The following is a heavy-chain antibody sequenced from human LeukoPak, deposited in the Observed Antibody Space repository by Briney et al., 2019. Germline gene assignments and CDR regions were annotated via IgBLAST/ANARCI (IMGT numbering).Heavy chain of an antibody. J-gene: IGHJ5*02. V-gene: IGHV4-38-2*02. CDR2: SYHSGST. Sequence: SETLSLTCTVSGYSISSGYYWWWIRPPPAEGVEWFGSSYHSGSTYYNPSLKSRVTISADTSKNQLSLKMSTLRAAATAVYYCARGQMVVDATLWFDPWGEGTLVTVST. CDR1: GYSISSGYY. CDR3: ARGQMVVDATLWFDP. D-gene: IGHD2-15*01.